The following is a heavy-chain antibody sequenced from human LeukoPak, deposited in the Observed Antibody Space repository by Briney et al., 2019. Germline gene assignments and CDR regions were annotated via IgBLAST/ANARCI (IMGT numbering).Heavy chain of an antibody. Sequence: GASVKVSCKASGYTFTSYDINWVRQATGQGLEWMGWMNPNSGNTGYAQKFQGRVTITRNTSISTAYMELSSLRSEDTAVYYCARVFTGGSGWYTYYYYYYMDVWGKGTTVTVSS. CDR3: ARVFTGGSGWYTYYYYYYMDV. CDR1: GYTFTSYD. D-gene: IGHD6-19*01. CDR2: MNPNSGNT. J-gene: IGHJ6*03. V-gene: IGHV1-8*03.